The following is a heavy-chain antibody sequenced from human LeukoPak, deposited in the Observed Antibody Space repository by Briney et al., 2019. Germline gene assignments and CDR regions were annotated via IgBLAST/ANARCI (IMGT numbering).Heavy chain of an antibody. V-gene: IGHV3-11*04. D-gene: IGHD6-6*01. CDR2: ISSSGSTI. CDR3: ARDPFPSIAARPEYYFDY. CDR1: GFTFSDYY. Sequence: GGSLRLSCAASGFTFSDYYMSWIRQAPGKGLEWVSYISSSGSTIYYADSVKGRFTISRDNAKNSLYLQMNSLRAEDTAVYYCARDPFPSIAARPEYYFDYWGQGTLVTVSS. J-gene: IGHJ4*02.